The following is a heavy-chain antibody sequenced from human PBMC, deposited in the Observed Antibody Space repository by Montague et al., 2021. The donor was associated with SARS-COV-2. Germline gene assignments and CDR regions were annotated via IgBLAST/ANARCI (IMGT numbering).Heavy chain of an antibody. D-gene: IGHD1-14*01. J-gene: IGHJ4*02. V-gene: IGHV3-11*03. CDR1: GFTFSDYY. CDR3: ARLVGVESNRRDYFNY. Sequence: PLRLSCAASGFTFSDYYMSWIRQAPGKGLEWVSYISGRGSYTDYADSVKGRFTISRDNARKSLYLGMNSLRAEDTAVYYCARLVGVESNRRDYFNYWGQGTLVTVSS. CDR2: ISGRGSYT.